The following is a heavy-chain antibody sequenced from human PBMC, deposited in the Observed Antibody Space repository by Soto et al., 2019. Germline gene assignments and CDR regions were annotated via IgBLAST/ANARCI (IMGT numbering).Heavy chain of an antibody. Sequence: EVQLLESGGGLVQPGGSLRLSCAASGFTFSSYAMSWVRQAPGKGLEWVSAISGSGGSTYYADSVKGRFTISRDNSKNTLYLQMNSLRAEDTAVYYCAKERYCSGGNTLGRIYYYYYGMDVWGQGTTFTVSS. D-gene: IGHD2-15*01. CDR3: AKERYCSGGNTLGRIYYYYYGMDV. CDR1: GFTFSSYA. CDR2: ISGSGGST. V-gene: IGHV3-23*01. J-gene: IGHJ6*02.